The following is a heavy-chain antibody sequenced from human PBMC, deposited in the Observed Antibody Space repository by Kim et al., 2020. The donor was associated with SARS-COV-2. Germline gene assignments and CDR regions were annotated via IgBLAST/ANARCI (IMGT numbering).Heavy chain of an antibody. J-gene: IGHJ4*02. CDR3: ARSMVRGVYYFDY. V-gene: IGHV4-30-2*01. Sequence: SETLSLTCAVSGGSISSGGYSWSWIRQPPGKGLEWIGYIYHSGSTYYNPSLKSRVTISVDRSKNQFSLKLSSVTAADTAVYYCARSMVRGVYYFDYWGQGTLVTDSS. CDR2: IYHSGST. CDR1: GGSISSGGYS. D-gene: IGHD3-10*01.